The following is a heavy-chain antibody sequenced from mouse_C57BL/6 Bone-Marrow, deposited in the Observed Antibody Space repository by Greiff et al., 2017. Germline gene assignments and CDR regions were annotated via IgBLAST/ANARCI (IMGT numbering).Heavy chain of an antibody. CDR1: GFTFSDYG. CDR3: ATDYYGSSYGYFDV. Sequence: DVKLVESGGGLVKPGGSLKLSCAASGFTFSDYGMHWVRQAPEKGLEWVAYISSGSSTIYYADTVKGRFTISRDNAKNTLFLQMTSLRSEDTAMYYCATDYYGSSYGYFDVWGTGTTVTVSS. D-gene: IGHD1-1*01. CDR2: ISSGSSTI. J-gene: IGHJ1*03. V-gene: IGHV5-17*01.